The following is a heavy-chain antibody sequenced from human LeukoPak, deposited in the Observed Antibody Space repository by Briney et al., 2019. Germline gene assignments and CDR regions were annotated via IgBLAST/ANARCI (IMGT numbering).Heavy chain of an antibody. V-gene: IGHV3-64*01. CDR1: GFTFSSYA. D-gene: IGHD5-24*01. CDR2: ISSNGGST. CDR3: ARDLTRRDGYNLGY. J-gene: IGHJ4*02. Sequence: PGGSLRLSCAASGFTFSSYAMHWVRQAPGKGLEYVSAISSNGGSTYYANSVKGRFTISRDNSKNTLYLQMGSLRAEDMAVYYCARDLTRRDGYNLGYWGQGTLVTVSS.